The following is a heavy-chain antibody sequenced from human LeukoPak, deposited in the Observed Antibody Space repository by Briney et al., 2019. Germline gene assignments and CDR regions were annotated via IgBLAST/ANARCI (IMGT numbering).Heavy chain of an antibody. Sequence: PSETLSLTCSVSGYSISSGYYWGWIRQPPGKGLEWIGSVFHSGITYYKPSLKSRVTILVDTSKNQFSLKLTSVTAADTAVYYCVRSQARLGWFDPWGQGALVTVSS. CDR1: GYSISSGYY. CDR2: VFHSGIT. J-gene: IGHJ5*02. CDR3: VRSQARLGWFDP. D-gene: IGHD6-19*01. V-gene: IGHV4-38-2*02.